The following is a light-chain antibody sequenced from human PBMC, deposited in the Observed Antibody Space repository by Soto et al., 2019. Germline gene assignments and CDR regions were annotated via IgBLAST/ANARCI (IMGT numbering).Light chain of an antibody. V-gene: IGKV3-20*01. CDR3: QQYGNSTWT. CDR1: QSVSNNY. CDR2: GAS. Sequence: IGLTQSPGTLSLSPGERATLSCRASQSVSNNYLAWYQQKPGHAPRLLIYGASSRATGIPGRFSGSGSGTDFTLTISILEPEDFAVYYWQQYGNSTWTFGQGTKVDIK. J-gene: IGKJ1*01.